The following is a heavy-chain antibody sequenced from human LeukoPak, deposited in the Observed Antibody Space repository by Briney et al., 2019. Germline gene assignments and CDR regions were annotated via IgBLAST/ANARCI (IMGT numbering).Heavy chain of an antibody. V-gene: IGHV1-69*13. Sequence: SVKVSCKASGGTFNNYAISWVRQAPGQGLEWMGGIIPIFGTAKYAQKFQGRVTITADESTSTAYMELSSLRSEDTAVYYCAMAGHEVTTDRDSYYHYGMDVWGQGTTVTVYS. CDR3: AMAGHEVTTDRDSYYHYGMDV. J-gene: IGHJ6*02. CDR1: GGTFNNYA. D-gene: IGHD3-3*01. CDR2: IIPIFGTA.